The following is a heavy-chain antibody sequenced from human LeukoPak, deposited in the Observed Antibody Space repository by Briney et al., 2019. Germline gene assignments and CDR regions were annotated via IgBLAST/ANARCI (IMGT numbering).Heavy chain of an antibody. CDR3: ARDTMVREIPTFDP. J-gene: IGHJ5*02. V-gene: IGHV3-30*03. CDR1: GFTFSSYG. CDR2: ISYDGSNK. D-gene: IGHD3-10*01. Sequence: GGSLRLSCAASGFTFSSYGMRWVRQAPGKGLEWVAVISYDGSNKYYADSVKGRFTISRDNSKNTLYLQMNSLRAEDTAVYYCARDTMVREIPTFDPWGQGTLVTVSS.